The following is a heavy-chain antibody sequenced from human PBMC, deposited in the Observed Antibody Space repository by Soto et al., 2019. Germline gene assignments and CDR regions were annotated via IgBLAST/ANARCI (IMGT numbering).Heavy chain of an antibody. CDR3: ARAHYGDYGYGMDV. V-gene: IGHV4-30-2*01. CDR1: GGSISSGGYS. Sequence: QLQLQESGSGLVKPSQTLSLTCAVSGGSISSGGYSWSWIRQPPGKGLEWIGYIYHSGYTYYNPSIKSRVTISVDRSKNQFSLKLSSVTAAATAVYYCARAHYGDYGYGMDVWGQGTTVTVSS. CDR2: IYHSGYT. J-gene: IGHJ6*02. D-gene: IGHD4-17*01.